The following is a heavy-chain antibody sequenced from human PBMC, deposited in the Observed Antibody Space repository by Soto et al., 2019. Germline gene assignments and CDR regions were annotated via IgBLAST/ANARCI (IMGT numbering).Heavy chain of an antibody. CDR3: ARVRQGVYYGSGEDFDY. J-gene: IGHJ4*02. V-gene: IGHV4-34*01. D-gene: IGHD3-10*01. CDR2: INHSGST. CDR1: GGSFSGYY. Sequence: QVQLQQWGAGLLKPSETLSLTCAVYGGSFSGYYWSWIRQPPGKGLEWIGEINHSGSTNYNPSLKSRVTXXXXXXXXXXXXXXXXXXXXXXXXXXCARVRQGVYYGSGEDFDYWGQGTLVTVSS.